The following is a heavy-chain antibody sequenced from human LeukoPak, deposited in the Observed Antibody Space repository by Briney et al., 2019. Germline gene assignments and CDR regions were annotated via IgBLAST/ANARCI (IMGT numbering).Heavy chain of an antibody. CDR1: EFTFSSYS. V-gene: IGHV3-21*01. CDR2: ISSSSNYI. Sequence: RPGGSLRLSCAASEFTFSSYSMNWVRQAPGKGLEWVSSISSSSNYIYYADSVKGRFTISRDNAKNSLYLQMNSVRAEDTAVYYCARGTSAGDYWGQGTLVTVSS. CDR3: ARGTSAGDY. J-gene: IGHJ4*02.